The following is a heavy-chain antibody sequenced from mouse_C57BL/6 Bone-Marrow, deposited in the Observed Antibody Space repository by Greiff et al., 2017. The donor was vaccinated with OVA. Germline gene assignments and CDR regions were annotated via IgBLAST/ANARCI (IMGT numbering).Heavy chain of an antibody. Sequence: EVKLMESGGGLVQPGGSQKLSCAASGFTFSDFYMYWIRQTPETRLEWVAYIMNGGGSTYYPDTVKGRFTISRDNAKNTLYLQMSRLKSEDTAMYYCARLDAMDYWGQGTSVTVSS. CDR1: GFTFSDFY. CDR3: ARLDAMDY. J-gene: IGHJ4*01. V-gene: IGHV5-12*01. CDR2: IMNGGGST.